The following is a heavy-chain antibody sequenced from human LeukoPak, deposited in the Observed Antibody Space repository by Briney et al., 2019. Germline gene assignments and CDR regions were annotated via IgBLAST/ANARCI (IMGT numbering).Heavy chain of an antibody. CDR3: ARDHDSSGYPDY. CDR2: INPNSGGT. D-gene: IGHD3-22*01. Sequence: ASVKVSCKASGGTFSSYAISWVRQAPGQGLEWMGWINPNSGGTNYAQKFQGWVTMTRDTSVSTAYMELSRLRSDDTAVYYCARDHDSSGYPDYWGQGTLVTVSS. CDR1: GGTFSSYA. V-gene: IGHV1-2*04. J-gene: IGHJ4*02.